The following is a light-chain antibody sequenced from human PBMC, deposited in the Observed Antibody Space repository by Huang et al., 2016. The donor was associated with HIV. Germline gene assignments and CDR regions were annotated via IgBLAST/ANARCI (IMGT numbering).Light chain of an antibody. Sequence: EIVLTQSPGTLSLSPGERATLSCRASQNVSSSFFAWYQQKPGQAPRLLIYGASSRATGIPDRFSGSGSGTDFTLTISRLDPEDFAVYCCQHYGSSQWTFGQGTKVEIQ. CDR2: GAS. J-gene: IGKJ1*01. CDR1: QNVSSSF. V-gene: IGKV3-20*01. CDR3: QHYGSSQWT.